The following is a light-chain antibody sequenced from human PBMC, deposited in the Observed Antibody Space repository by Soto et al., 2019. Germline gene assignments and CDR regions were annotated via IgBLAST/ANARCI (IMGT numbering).Light chain of an antibody. V-gene: IGLV1-51*01. CDR3: GSWDSSLSAYV. CDR1: SSNIGGTS. CDR2: DDN. J-gene: IGLJ1*01. Sequence: QSVMTQPPSVSAAPGQKITSPRSGSSSNIGGTSVSWYQQLPGTAPKLLIYDDNKRPSVIPDRFSGSKSGTSATLGITGFRTGDEADYYCGSWDSSLSAYVFGTGTQLTVL.